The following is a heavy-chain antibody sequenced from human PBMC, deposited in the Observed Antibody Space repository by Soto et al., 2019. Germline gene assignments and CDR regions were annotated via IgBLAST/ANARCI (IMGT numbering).Heavy chain of an antibody. D-gene: IGHD6-13*01. J-gene: IGHJ5*02. CDR1: GGTFSSYA. Sequence: SVKVSCKASGGTFSSYAISWVRQAPGQGLEWMGGIIPIFGTANYAQKFQGRVTITADKSTSTAYMELSSLRSEDTAVYYCAREGSYSSPDNWFDPWGQGTLVTVSS. CDR3: AREGSYSSPDNWFDP. V-gene: IGHV1-69*06. CDR2: IIPIFGTA.